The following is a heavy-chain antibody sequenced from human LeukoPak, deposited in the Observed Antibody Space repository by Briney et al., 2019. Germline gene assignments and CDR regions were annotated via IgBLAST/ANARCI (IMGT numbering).Heavy chain of an antibody. CDR2: ISYDGSNK. V-gene: IGHV3-30*04. Sequence: PGGSLRLSCAASGFTFSSYAMHWVRQAPGKGLEWVAVISYDGSNKYYADSVKGRFTISRDNSKNTLYLQMNSLRAEDTAVYYCARGLVVVAATLAYWGQGTLVTVSS. CDR3: ARGLVVVAATLAY. CDR1: GFTFSSYA. J-gene: IGHJ4*02. D-gene: IGHD2-15*01.